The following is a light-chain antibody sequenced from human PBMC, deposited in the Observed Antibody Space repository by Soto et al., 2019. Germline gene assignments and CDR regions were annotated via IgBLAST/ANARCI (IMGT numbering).Light chain of an antibody. CDR3: MQETHWPIT. Sequence: AVMTQSPLSLPVTLGQPSSIFCRSNQRPVHSDGIAYFSWFQQKPGRSPRRLIYKVSNRDSGVPARFSGSGSGTDFALNISSVQPEDVGVYYCMQETHWPITFGQGTRLEIK. J-gene: IGKJ5*01. CDR2: KVS. CDR1: QRPVHSDGIAY. V-gene: IGKV2-30*02.